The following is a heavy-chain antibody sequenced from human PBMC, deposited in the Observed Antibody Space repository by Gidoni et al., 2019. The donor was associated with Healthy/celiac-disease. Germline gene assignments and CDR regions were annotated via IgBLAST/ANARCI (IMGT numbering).Heavy chain of an antibody. Sequence: QVQLVQSGAEVKKPGSSVKVSCKASGGTFSSYAISWVRQAPGQGLEWMGGIIPIFGTANYAQKFQGRVTITADESTSTAYMELSSLRSEDTAVYYCARDLSKDIVVVPAAIGPDYYYYGMDVWGQGTTVIVSS. V-gene: IGHV1-69*01. CDR2: IIPIFGTA. CDR1: GGTFSSYA. CDR3: ARDLSKDIVVVPAAIGPDYYYYGMDV. J-gene: IGHJ6*02. D-gene: IGHD2-2*01.